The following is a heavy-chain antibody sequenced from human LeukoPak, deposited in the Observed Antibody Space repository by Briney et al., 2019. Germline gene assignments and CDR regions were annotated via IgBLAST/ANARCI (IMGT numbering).Heavy chain of an antibody. CDR3: ARIYYSSSYDYWYFDL. CDR1: GGSISSYY. J-gene: IGHJ2*01. V-gene: IGHV4-59*01. CDR2: IYYSGST. Sequence: SETLSLTCTVSGGSISSYYWSWIRQPPGKGLEWIGYIYYSGSTNYNPSLKSRVTISVDTSKNQFSLKLSSVTTADTAVYYCARIYYSSSYDYWYFDLWGRGTLVTVSS. D-gene: IGHD6-13*01.